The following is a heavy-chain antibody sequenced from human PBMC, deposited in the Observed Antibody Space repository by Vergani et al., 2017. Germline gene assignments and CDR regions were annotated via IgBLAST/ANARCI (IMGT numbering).Heavy chain of an antibody. D-gene: IGHD3-3*01. J-gene: IGHJ6*02. Sequence: QLQLQESGPGLVKPSETLSLTCTVSGGSISSSSYYWGWIRQPPGKGLEWIGSIYYSGSTYYNPSLKSRVTISVDTSKNKFSLKLSSVTAADTAVYYCARDSTPSPTFGVVITDGMDVWGQGTTVSVSS. V-gene: IGHV4-39*01. CDR1: GGSISSSSYY. CDR2: IYYSGST. CDR3: ARDSTPSPTFGVVITDGMDV.